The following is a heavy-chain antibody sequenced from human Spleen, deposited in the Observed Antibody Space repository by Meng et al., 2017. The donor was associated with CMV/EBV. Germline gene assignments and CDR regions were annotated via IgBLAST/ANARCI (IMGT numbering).Heavy chain of an antibody. CDR3: AKVSEAGRGSSSWFDP. CDR1: GFTFSNGA. V-gene: IGHV3-23*01. D-gene: IGHD6-6*01. J-gene: IGHJ5*02. CDR2: VSANGEKT. Sequence: SGFTFSNGAMSWVRQAPGKVLEWVSAVSANGEKTYYANSAKGRFTNSRDNSNSTLYLQVTDLSAEDTALYYCAKVSEAGRGSSSWFDPWGQGTLVTVSS.